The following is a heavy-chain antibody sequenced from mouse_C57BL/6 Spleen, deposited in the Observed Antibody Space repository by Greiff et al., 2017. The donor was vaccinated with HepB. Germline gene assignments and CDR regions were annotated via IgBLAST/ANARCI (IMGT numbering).Heavy chain of an antibody. CDR2: INPNNGGT. D-gene: IGHD3-2*02. J-gene: IGHJ4*01. Sequence: EVQLQQSGPELVKPGASVKISCKASGYTFTDYYMNWVKQSHGKSLEWIGDINPNNGGTSYNQKFKGKATLTVDKSSSTAYMELRSLTSEDSAVYYCARSWLRLRFMDYWGQGTSVTVSS. CDR1: GYTFTDYY. CDR3: ARSWLRLRFMDY. V-gene: IGHV1-26*01.